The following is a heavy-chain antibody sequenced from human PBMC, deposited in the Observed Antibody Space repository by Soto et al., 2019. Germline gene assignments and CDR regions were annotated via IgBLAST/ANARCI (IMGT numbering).Heavy chain of an antibody. CDR2: ISNTGSSR. CDR3: ATNAPFPQGKWLNLDL. Sequence: PGRSLRVPCAASGFTLGRYMMNWVRQAAGQGLEWIAYISNTGSSRDYADSVTGRFTISRHNARNTLYLQRSDGRVEGTALYYCATNAPFPQGKWLNLDLGGQGSLVTGPS. D-gene: IGHD5-12*01. J-gene: IGHJ5*02. V-gene: IGHV3-48*03. CDR1: GFTLGRYM.